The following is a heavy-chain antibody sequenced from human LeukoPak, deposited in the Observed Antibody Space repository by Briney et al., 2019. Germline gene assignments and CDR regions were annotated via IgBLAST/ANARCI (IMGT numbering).Heavy chain of an antibody. CDR3: ARAAARTWYFDL. Sequence: PSETLPLTCTVSGGSISFHYWSWIRQPPGKGVEWIGYISYSGTTNYNPSLKSRVTISVDTSKNQFSLKVTSVTAADTAVYYCARAAARTWYFDLWGRGTLVTVSS. V-gene: IGHV4-59*11. J-gene: IGHJ2*01. D-gene: IGHD6-13*01. CDR1: GGSISFHY. CDR2: ISYSGTT.